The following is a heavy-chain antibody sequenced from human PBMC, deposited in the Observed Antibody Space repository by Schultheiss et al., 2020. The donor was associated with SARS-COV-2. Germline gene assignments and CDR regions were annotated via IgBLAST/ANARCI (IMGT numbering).Heavy chain of an antibody. CDR1: GGSFSGYY. J-gene: IGHJ4*02. D-gene: IGHD4-17*01. V-gene: IGHV4-34*01. CDR2: INHSGST. CDR3: ARGLGAVTTAEGYYFDY. Sequence: ETLSLTCAVYGGSFSGYYWSWIRQPPGKGLELIGEINHSGSTNYNPSLKSRVTISVDTSKNQFSLKLSSVTAADTAVYYCARGLGAVTTAEGYYFDYWGQGTLVTVSS.